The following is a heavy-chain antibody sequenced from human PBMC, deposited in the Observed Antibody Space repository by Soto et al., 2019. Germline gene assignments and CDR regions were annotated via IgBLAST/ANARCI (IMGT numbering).Heavy chain of an antibody. V-gene: IGHV1-18*01. Sequence: QVQLVQSGAEVKKPGASVKVSCKASGYTFTSYGISWVRQAPGQGLEWMGWITAYNGNTNYAQKLQGRVTMTTDTSTSTAYMELRSLRSDDTAVYYCARSAMVRGVIEPNWFDPWGQGTLVTVSS. CDR3: ARSAMVRGVIEPNWFDP. J-gene: IGHJ5*02. CDR1: GYTFTSYG. D-gene: IGHD3-10*01. CDR2: ITAYNGNT.